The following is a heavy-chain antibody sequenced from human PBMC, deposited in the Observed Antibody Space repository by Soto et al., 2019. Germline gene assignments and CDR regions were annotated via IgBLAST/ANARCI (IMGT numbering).Heavy chain of an antibody. CDR2: IYHSGST. CDR1: GGSISSTNW. V-gene: IGHV4-4*02. J-gene: IGHJ3*02. CDR3: AKSPSSSWYGGGAFDI. Sequence: PSETLSLTCAVSGGSISSTNWWSRVRQPPGKGLEWIGEIYHSGSTNYNPSLKSRVTILVDKSKSLFSLSLTSVTAADTALYFCAKSPSSSWYGGGAFDIWGQGTMVTVSS. D-gene: IGHD6-13*01.